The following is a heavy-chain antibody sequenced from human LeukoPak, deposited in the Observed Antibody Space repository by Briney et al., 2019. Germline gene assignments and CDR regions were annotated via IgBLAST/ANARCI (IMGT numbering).Heavy chain of an antibody. CDR2: IYYSGST. J-gene: IGHJ4*02. Sequence: PSEILSLTCTVSGGSISSSSYYWGWIRQPPGKGLEWIGSIYYSGSTYYNPSLKRRVTLSVDTSKNQFSLKLSSVTAADTAVYYCSGVVPAAIRGDYWGQGTLVTVSS. CDR1: GGSISSSSYY. CDR3: SGVVPAAIRGDY. D-gene: IGHD2-2*02. V-gene: IGHV4-39*01.